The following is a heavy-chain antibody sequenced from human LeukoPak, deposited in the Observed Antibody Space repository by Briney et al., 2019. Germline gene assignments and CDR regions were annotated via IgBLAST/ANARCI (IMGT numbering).Heavy chain of an antibody. D-gene: IGHD3-22*01. CDR1: GGSISSSSYY. CDR3: TRGLIAYYYMDV. J-gene: IGHJ6*03. Sequence: SETLSLTCTVSGGSISSSSYYWSWIRRPPGKGLEWIGNIYYSGSTNYNPSLKSRVTISVDTSKNQFSLKLSSVTAADTAVYYCTRGLIAYYYMDVWGKGTTVTISS. V-gene: IGHV4-61*01. CDR2: IYYSGST.